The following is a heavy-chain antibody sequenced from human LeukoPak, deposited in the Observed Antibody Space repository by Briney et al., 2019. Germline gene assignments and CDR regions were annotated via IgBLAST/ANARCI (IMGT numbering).Heavy chain of an antibody. V-gene: IGHV5-51*01. J-gene: IGHJ3*02. CDR1: GYSFSNCW. D-gene: IGHD5-18*01. CDR3: TRGKYSNGADSFDM. Sequence: GESLKISCKASGYSFSNCWIGWVRQMPGKGLEWLGNVYPGDFRTEYSPSFRGRVTISLDKSITTAYLQLNSLQAADIAMYYCTRGKYSNGADSFDMWGQGTMVTVSS. CDR2: VYPGDFRT.